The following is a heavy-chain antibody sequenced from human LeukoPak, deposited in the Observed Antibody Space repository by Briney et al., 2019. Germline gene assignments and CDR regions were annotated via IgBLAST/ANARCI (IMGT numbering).Heavy chain of an antibody. J-gene: IGHJ4*02. CDR2: IYSGGST. D-gene: IGHD3-22*01. V-gene: IGHV3-53*01. CDR1: GFTVSNNY. Sequence: SGGSLRLSRAASGFTVSNNYMSWVRQAPGKGLEWVSVIYSGGSTYYADSVKGRFTISRDNSKNTLYLQMNSLRAEDTAVYYCARGVDYDSSGYYGLLYYFDYWGQGTLVTVSS. CDR3: ARGVDYDSSGYYGLLYYFDY.